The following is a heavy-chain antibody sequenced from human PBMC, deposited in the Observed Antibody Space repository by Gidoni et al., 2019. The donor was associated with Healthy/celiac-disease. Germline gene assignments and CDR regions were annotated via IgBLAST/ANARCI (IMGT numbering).Heavy chain of an antibody. J-gene: IGHJ6*03. V-gene: IGHV3-21*01. D-gene: IGHD6-13*01. Sequence: EVQLVESGGGLVKPGGSLRLSCAASRFTFISHRLNWVRQAPGKGLEWVSSISSSSSYIYYADSVKGRFTISRDNAKNSLYLQMNSLRAEDTAVYYCARDGYSSSWEYYYYYMDVWGKGTTVTVSS. CDR3: ARDGYSSSWEYYYYYMDV. CDR1: RFTFISHR. CDR2: ISSSSSYI.